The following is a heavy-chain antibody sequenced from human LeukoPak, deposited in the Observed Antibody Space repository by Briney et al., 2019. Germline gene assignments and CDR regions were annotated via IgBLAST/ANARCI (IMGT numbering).Heavy chain of an antibody. Sequence: GGSLRLSCAASGFTVSSNYMSWVRQAPGKGLEWVSVIYSGGSTYYADSVKGRFTISRHNSKNTLYLQMNSLRAEDTAVCYCARSTVTTLDYYYYYGMDVWGQGTTVTVSS. V-gene: IGHV3-53*04. J-gene: IGHJ6*02. CDR2: IYSGGST. CDR3: ARSTVTTLDYYYYYGMDV. CDR1: GFTVSSNY. D-gene: IGHD4-17*01.